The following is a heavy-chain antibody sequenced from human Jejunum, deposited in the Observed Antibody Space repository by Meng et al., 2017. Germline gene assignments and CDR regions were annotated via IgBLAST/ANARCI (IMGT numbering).Heavy chain of an antibody. CDR3: ARVDSSASFDY. D-gene: IGHD6-6*01. CDR1: GASIRSSNW. CDR2: IYHRGNI. V-gene: IGHV4-4*02. Sequence: QVSLQESGPGLAKTSGTLSLTCAVSGASIRSSNWWSWVRQSPGKGLEWIGEIYHRGNINYNPSLKSRVTISVDKSKNQFSLKLNSVTAADTAVYYCARVDSSASFDYWGQGNLVTVSS. J-gene: IGHJ4*02.